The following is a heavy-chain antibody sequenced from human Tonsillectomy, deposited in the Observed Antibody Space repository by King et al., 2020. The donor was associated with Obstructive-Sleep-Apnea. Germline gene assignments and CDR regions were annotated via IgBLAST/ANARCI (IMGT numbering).Heavy chain of an antibody. Sequence: VQLVESGAEVKKPGASVKVSCKASGYTFTDYYMHWVRQAPGQGLEWMGWINPKSGDTKYAENFQGRVTMTRDTSISTAYMELSRLRSDDTAVYFCARGSRISGSRFPSAYWGQGTLVTVSS. D-gene: IGHD1-20*01. CDR2: INPKSGDT. J-gene: IGHJ4*02. CDR1: GYTFTDYY. CDR3: ARGSRISGSRFPSAY. V-gene: IGHV1-2*02.